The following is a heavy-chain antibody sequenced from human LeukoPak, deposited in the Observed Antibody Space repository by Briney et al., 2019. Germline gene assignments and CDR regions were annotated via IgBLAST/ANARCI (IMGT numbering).Heavy chain of an antibody. D-gene: IGHD2-8*01. Sequence: PGGSLRLSCAASGFTFSSYAMHWVRQAPGKGLEWVAVISYDGSNKYYTDSVKGRFTISRDNSKNTLYLQMNSLRAEDTAVYYCAREQGVYYFDYWGQGTLVTVSS. CDR2: ISYDGSNK. V-gene: IGHV3-30-3*01. J-gene: IGHJ4*02. CDR1: GFTFSSYA. CDR3: AREQGVYYFDY.